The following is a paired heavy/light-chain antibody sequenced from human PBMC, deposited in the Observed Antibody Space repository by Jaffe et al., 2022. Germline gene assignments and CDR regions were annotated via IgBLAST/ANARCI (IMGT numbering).Heavy chain of an antibody. CDR2: IYHSGST. D-gene: IGHD3-10*01. CDR3: ARHIPYGSGSYSPYYFDY. CDR1: AYSISSGYY. Sequence: QVQLQEAGPGLVKPSETLSLTCAVSAYSISSGYYWAWIRQPPGKGLEWIGNIYHSGSTYYNPSLKSRVTISVDTSKNQFSLRLTSVTAADTAVYYCARHIPYGSGSYSPYYFDYWGQGTLVAVSS. V-gene: IGHV4-38-2*01. J-gene: IGHJ4*02.
Light chain of an antibody. CDR1: QNINRY. CDR3: QQSYTTS. Sequence: DIQMTQSPSSLSASVGDRVTITCRASQNINRYLNWYQQKPGKAPKLLIYAASTLQSGVPSRFSGSGSGTDFTLTISSLQPEDFATYYCQQSYTTSFGGGTKVEIK. V-gene: IGKV1-39*01. CDR2: AAS. J-gene: IGKJ4*01.